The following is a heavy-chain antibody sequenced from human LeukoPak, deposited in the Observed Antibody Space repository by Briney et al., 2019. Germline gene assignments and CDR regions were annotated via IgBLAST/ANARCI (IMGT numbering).Heavy chain of an antibody. D-gene: IGHD3-9*01. Sequence: ASVKVSCKASGYTFTSYGISWVRQAPGQGLEWMGWISAYNGNTNYAQKLQGRVTMTTDTSTSTAYMELRNLRSDDTAVYYCARDPDYDILTSYQPASQFDYWGQGTLVTVSS. CDR1: GYTFTSYG. V-gene: IGHV1-18*01. J-gene: IGHJ4*02. CDR2: ISAYNGNT. CDR3: ARDPDYDILTSYQPASQFDY.